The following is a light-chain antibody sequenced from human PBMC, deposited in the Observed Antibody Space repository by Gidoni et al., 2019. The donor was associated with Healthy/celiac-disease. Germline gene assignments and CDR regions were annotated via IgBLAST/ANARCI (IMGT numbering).Light chain of an antibody. V-gene: IGKV1-39*01. CDR1: QSISSY. CDR2: AAS. J-gene: IGKJ4*01. CDR3: QQSYSTPPLT. Sequence: DLQMTQSPSSLSASVGDRVTITCRASQSISSYLNWYQQKPGKAPKLLIYAASSLQSGVPSRFSGSGSGTEFTLTISSLQPEDFATYYCQQSYSTPPLTFXGXTKVEIK.